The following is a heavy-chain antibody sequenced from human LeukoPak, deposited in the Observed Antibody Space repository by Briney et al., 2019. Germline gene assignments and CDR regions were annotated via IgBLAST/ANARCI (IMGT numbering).Heavy chain of an antibody. CDR1: AFTFSNYT. J-gene: IGHJ3*02. D-gene: IGHD4-17*01. CDR3: ARPTTVTTISADAFDI. Sequence: GGSLRLSCAASAFTFSNYTMNWVRQAPGKGLEWVSSISSGGTYKYYADSMKGRFTISRDNAQNSLYLQMNSLRAEDSSVYYCARPTTVTTISADAFDIWGQGTMVTVSS. CDR2: ISSGGTYK. V-gene: IGHV3-21*01.